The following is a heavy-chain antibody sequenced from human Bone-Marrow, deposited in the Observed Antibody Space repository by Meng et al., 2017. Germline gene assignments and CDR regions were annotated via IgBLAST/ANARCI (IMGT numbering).Heavy chain of an antibody. CDR3: ARPPPHSGYGASYFDY. CDR2: ISYDGSNK. D-gene: IGHD5-12*01. CDR1: GFTFSSFA. Sequence: VEVGECGGGGVQPGGSLRLSCEAAGFTFSSFAMPWVRQAPGKGLEWVVVISYDGSNKYYADSVKGRFTISRDNSKNTLYLQMNSLRAEDTAVYYCARPPPHSGYGASYFDYWGQGTLVTVSS. J-gene: IGHJ4*02. V-gene: IGHV3-30*01.